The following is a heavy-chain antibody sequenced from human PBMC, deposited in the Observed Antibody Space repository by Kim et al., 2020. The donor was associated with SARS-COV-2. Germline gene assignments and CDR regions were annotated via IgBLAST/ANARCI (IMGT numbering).Heavy chain of an antibody. Sequence: FAKKFQGRVTITADEPTGTTYMELISLRSEDTAVYYCASRTTKEDAFDIWGQGTMVTVSS. J-gene: IGHJ3*02. CDR3: ASRTTKEDAFDI. V-gene: IGHV1-69*01.